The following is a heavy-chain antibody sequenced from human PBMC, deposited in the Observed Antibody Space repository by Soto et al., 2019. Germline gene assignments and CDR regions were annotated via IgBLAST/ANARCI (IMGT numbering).Heavy chain of an antibody. V-gene: IGHV3-23*01. J-gene: IGHJ4*02. Sequence: EVQLLESGGGLVQPGGSLRLSCAASGFTFSSYAMSWVRQAPGKGLEWVSAICGSGGSTYYADSVKGRFTISRDNSKNTLYLQMNSLRAEDTAVYYCANLQARTVTGNDYWGQGTLVTVSS. CDR3: ANLQARTVTGNDY. CDR2: ICGSGGST. CDR1: GFTFSSYA. D-gene: IGHD4-17*01.